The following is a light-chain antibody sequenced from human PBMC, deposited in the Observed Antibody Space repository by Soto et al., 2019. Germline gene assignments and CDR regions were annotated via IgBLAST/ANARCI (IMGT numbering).Light chain of an antibody. CDR1: QSLLHSNGYNY. Sequence: EIVMTQSPLSLPVTPGEPASISCRSIQSLLHSNGYNYLDWYLQKPGQSPQLLIYLGSNRASGVPDRFSGGASGTDFTLKISRVEAEDVGVYYCMQPLQSWTFGQGTKVDIK. J-gene: IGKJ1*01. CDR3: MQPLQSWT. CDR2: LGS. V-gene: IGKV2-28*01.